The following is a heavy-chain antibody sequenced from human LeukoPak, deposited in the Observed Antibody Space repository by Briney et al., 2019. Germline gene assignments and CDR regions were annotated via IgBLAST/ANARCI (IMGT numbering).Heavy chain of an antibody. Sequence: WASVKVSCKASGGTFSSYAISWVRQAPGQGLEWMGGIIPIFGTANYAQKFQGRVTITADKSTSTAYMELSSLRSEDTAVYYYGRLTGGLFLLKCFDHWGQGTLVTVSS. CDR1: GGTFSSYA. CDR2: IIPIFGTA. V-gene: IGHV1-69*06. D-gene: IGHD3-10*01. CDR3: GRLTGGLFLLKCFDH. J-gene: IGHJ4*02.